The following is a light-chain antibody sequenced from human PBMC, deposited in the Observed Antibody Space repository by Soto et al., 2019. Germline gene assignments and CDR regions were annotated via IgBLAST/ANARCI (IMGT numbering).Light chain of an antibody. CDR2: GAS. CDR1: QGISNY. J-gene: IGKJ2*01. Sequence: DIQMTQSPSSLSASVGDRVTITCRASQGISNYLAWYQQKPGKVPKLLIFGASTLQTGVPSRFSGSASGTDFTLTISSLQPEDVATYYCQQYGGVPYTFGQGTKLEIK. V-gene: IGKV1-27*01. CDR3: QQYGGVPYT.